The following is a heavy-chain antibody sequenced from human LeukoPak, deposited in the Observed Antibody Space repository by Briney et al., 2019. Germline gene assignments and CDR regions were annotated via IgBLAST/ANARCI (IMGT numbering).Heavy chain of an antibody. Sequence: GGSLRLSCTASGFTFGDYAMNWFRQAPGKGLEWVGFIRSKSYGETIEYAGSVKGRFTISRDDSKSIAYLQMDSLKTEDTAVYYCSRGNYYDSSGHMRYFGYWGQGTLVTVSS. CDR3: SRGNYYDSSGHMRYFGY. CDR1: GFTFGDYA. CDR2: IRSKSYGETI. V-gene: IGHV3-49*03. D-gene: IGHD3-22*01. J-gene: IGHJ4*02.